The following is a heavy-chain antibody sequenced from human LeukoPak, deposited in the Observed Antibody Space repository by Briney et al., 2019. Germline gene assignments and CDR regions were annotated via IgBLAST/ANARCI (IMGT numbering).Heavy chain of an antibody. CDR2: ISYDGSNK. D-gene: IGHD1-14*01. CDR1: GFTFSSYA. CDR3: AKDLITDYSGY. Sequence: GGSLRLSCAASGFTFSSYAMHWVRQAPGKGLEWVAVISYDGSNKYYADSVKGRFTISRDNSKNTLYLQMNSLRAEDTAVYYCAKDLITDYSGYWGQGTLVTVSS. J-gene: IGHJ4*02. V-gene: IGHV3-30*04.